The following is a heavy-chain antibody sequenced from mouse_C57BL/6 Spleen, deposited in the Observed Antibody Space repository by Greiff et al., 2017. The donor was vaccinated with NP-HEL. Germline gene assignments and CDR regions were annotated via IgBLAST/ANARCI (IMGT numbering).Heavy chain of an antibody. D-gene: IGHD1-1*01. CDR1: GYTFTSYW. V-gene: IGHV1-50*01. J-gene: IGHJ2*01. CDR2: IDPSDSYT. CDR3: ARWPHTTDYFDY. Sequence: QVQLQQPGAELVKPGASVKLSCKASGYTFTSYWMQWVKQRPGQGLEWIGEIDPSDSYTNYNQKFKGKATLTVDTSSSTAYMQLSSLTSEDSAVYYCARWPHTTDYFDYWGQGTTLTVSS.